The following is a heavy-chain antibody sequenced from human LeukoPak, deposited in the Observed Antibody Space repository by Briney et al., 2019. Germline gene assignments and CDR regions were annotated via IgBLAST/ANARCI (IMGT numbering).Heavy chain of an antibody. Sequence: PGGSLRLSCAASGFTFSSYAMSWVRQAPGKGLEWVSAISGSGGSTYYADSVKGRFTISRDNSKNTLYLQMDSLRAEDTALYYCALRGVRYVYWGQGTLVTVSS. CDR2: ISGSGGST. V-gene: IGHV3-23*01. CDR1: GFTFSSYA. J-gene: IGHJ4*02. D-gene: IGHD1-1*01. CDR3: ALRGVRYVY.